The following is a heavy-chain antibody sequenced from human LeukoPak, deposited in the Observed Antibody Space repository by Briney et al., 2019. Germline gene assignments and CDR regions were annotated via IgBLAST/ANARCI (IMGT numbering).Heavy chain of an antibody. CDR3: ARGAWITMIVVATKNWFDP. V-gene: IGHV4-59*01. CDR1: GGSISSYY. J-gene: IGHJ5*02. CDR2: IYYSGST. Sequence: PSETLSLTCTVSGGSISSYYWSWIRQPPGKGLEWIGYIYYSGSTNYNPSLKSRVTISVDTSKNQFSLKLSSVTAADTAVYYCARGAWITMIVVATKNWFDPWGQGTLVTVSS. D-gene: IGHD3-22*01.